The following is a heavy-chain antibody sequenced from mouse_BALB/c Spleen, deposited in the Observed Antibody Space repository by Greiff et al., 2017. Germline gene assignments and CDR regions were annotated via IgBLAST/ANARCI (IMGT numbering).Heavy chain of an antibody. D-gene: IGHD1-1*01. V-gene: IGHV2-6-7*01. Sequence: VQLVESGPGLVAPSQSLSITCTVSGFSLTGYGVNWVRQPPGKGLEWLGMIWGDGSTDYNSALKSRLSISKDNSKSHDFLKMNSLQTDDTARDYCARDYYGSSWGSAMDYWGQGTSVTVSS. J-gene: IGHJ4*01. CDR2: IWGDGST. CDR1: GFSLTGYG. CDR3: ARDYYGSSWGSAMDY.